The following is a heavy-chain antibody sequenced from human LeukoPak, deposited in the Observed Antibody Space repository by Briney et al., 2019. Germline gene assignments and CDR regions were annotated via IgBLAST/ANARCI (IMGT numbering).Heavy chain of an antibody. CDR1: GFTFSSYG. CDR3: AKDRGYYYGSGSALDY. CDR2: ISYDGSNK. Sequence: GGSLRLSCAASGFTFSSYGMHWVRQAPGKGLEWVAVISYDGSNKYYADSVKGRFTISRDNSKNTLYLQMNSLRAEDTAVYCCAKDRGYYYGSGSALDYWGQGTLVTVSS. V-gene: IGHV3-30*18. D-gene: IGHD3-10*01. J-gene: IGHJ4*02.